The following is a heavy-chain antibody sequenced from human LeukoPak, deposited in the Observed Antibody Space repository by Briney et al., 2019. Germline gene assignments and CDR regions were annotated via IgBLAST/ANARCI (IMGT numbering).Heavy chain of an antibody. V-gene: IGHV3-23*01. CDR2: ISNDGGGT. CDR3: ARDRAVTQVWVEFDA. J-gene: IGHJ5*02. D-gene: IGHD3-16*01. Sequence: PGGSLRLSCAASGFIFNNYGLIWVRQAPGKGLEWVSAISNDGGGTQYADFVEGRFTISRDNSKNTIYLQMNRLRVEDTAMYFCARDRAVTQVWVEFDAWGQGTQVTVSS. CDR1: GFIFNNYG.